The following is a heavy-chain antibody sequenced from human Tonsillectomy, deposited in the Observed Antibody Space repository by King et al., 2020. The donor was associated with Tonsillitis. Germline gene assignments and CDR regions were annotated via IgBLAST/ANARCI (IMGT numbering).Heavy chain of an antibody. D-gene: IGHD3-10*01. CDR3: AKDSPMVPKPWGDAFDI. J-gene: IGHJ3*02. V-gene: IGHV3-23*04. CDR1: GFTFSSYV. CDR2: ISGSDGST. Sequence: VQLVESGGGLVQPGGSLRLSCAASGFTFSSYVMSWVRQAPRKGLEWVSAISGSDGSTYYADSVKGRFTISRDNSKNTLYLQMNSLRGEDTAVYYCAKDSPMVPKPWGDAFDIWGQGTMVTVSS.